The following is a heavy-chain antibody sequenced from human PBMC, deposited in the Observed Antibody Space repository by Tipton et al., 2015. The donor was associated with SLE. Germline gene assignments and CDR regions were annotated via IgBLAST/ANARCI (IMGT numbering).Heavy chain of an antibody. D-gene: IGHD6-19*01. CDR2: IYSGGST. J-gene: IGHJ4*02. V-gene: IGHV3-66*01. Sequence: SLRLSCAASGFTVSSNYMSWVRQAPGKGLEWVSVIYSGGSTYYADSVKGRFTISRDNSKNTLYLQMNSLRAEDTAVYYCARDTIAVAGTFDYWGQGTLVTVSS. CDR1: GFTVSSNY. CDR3: ARDTIAVAGTFDY.